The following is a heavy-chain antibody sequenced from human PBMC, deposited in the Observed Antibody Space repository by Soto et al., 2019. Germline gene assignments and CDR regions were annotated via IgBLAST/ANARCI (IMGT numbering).Heavy chain of an antibody. CDR3: ARVAGHKNARFDT. D-gene: IGHD1-1*01. CDR2: INPGSGVT. CDR1: GYSFTKYH. V-gene: IGHV1-2*02. Sequence: CASVKVSCKASGYSFTKYHMHWVRQAPGQGLEWMGWINPGSGVTNQAQKFQGRVTMTRDTSITTTYMELNSLTSDDTAVYYCARVAGHKNARFDTWGQGALVTVSS. J-gene: IGHJ4*02.